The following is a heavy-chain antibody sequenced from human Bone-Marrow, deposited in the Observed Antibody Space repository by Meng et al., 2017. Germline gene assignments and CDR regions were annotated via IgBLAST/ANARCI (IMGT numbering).Heavy chain of an antibody. Sequence: GESLKISCAASGFTVSSNYMSWVRQAPGKGLEWVGRIETKPNNYATSYAASVRGRFTISRDDSKNTAYLEMNSLKTEDTALYYCTIYTSGHIWGQGTMVTVSS. CDR3: TIYTSGHI. J-gene: IGHJ3*02. V-gene: IGHV3-73*01. CDR2: IETKPNNYAT. D-gene: IGHD6-19*01. CDR1: GFTVSSNY.